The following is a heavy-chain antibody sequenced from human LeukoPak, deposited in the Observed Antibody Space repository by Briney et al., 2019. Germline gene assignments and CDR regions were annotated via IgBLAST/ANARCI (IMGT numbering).Heavy chain of an antibody. CDR2: IKQDGSEK. J-gene: IGHJ3*02. CDR1: GFTFSGYW. V-gene: IGHV3-7*01. D-gene: IGHD2-2*02. CDR3: ARGGGYCSSTSCYTPAFDI. Sequence: GGSLRLSCAASGFTFSGYWMSWVRQAPGKGLEWVANIKQDGSEKYYVDSVKGRFTISRDNAKNSLYLQMNSLRAEDTAVYYCARGGGYCSSTSCYTPAFDIWGQGTMVTVSS.